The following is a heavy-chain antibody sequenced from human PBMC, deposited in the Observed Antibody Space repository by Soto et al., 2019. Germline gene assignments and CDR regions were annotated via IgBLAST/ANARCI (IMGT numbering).Heavy chain of an antibody. J-gene: IGHJ4*02. CDR3: ARQAQYSSGWHDY. Sequence: PGESLKISCKGSGYSFTSYWISWVRQMPGKGLEWMGRIDPSDSYTNYSPSFQGHVTISADKSISTAYLQWSSLKASATAMYYCARQAQYSSGWHDYCGQGTLVTVSS. CDR2: IDPSDSYT. CDR1: GYSFTSYW. V-gene: IGHV5-10-1*01. D-gene: IGHD6-19*01.